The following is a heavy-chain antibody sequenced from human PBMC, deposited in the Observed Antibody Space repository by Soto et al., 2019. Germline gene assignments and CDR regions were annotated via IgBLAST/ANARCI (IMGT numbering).Heavy chain of an antibody. CDR3: ARTFDTITKSIDY. Sequence: GGSLRLSCAASEFSFSSYAMHWIRQAPGKGLEWVAVISFDGNIIHYADSVKGRFIISRDNSKNTLYLQMHSLSGEDTAVYYCARTFDTITKSIDYRGQGTLVTLST. J-gene: IGHJ4*02. V-gene: IGHV3-30-3*01. CDR2: ISFDGNII. D-gene: IGHD3-9*01. CDR1: EFSFSSYA.